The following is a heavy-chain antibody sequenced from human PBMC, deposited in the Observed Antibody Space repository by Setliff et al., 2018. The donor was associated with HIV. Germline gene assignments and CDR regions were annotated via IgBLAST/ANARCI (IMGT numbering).Heavy chain of an antibody. V-gene: IGHV1-2*05. J-gene: IGHJ3*02. D-gene: IGHD2-8*01. CDR2: INPNSGGT. Sequence: ASVKVSCKASGYTFTGYYMHWVRQAPGQGLEWMGRINPNSGGTKYVQKFQGRVTMTRGRSVSTAYMELSRLRSDDTGVYYCASKVHCTNGVCLDAFDIWGQGTMVTVSS. CDR1: GYTFTGYY. CDR3: ASKVHCTNGVCLDAFDI.